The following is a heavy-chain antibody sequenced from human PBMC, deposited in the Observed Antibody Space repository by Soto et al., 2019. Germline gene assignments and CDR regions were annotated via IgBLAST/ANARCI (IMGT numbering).Heavy chain of an antibody. V-gene: IGHV6-1*01. CDR2: TYFRSTWSY. CDR1: GDSVSSNDAV. CDR3: VRENTLVRGVLNAFDL. D-gene: IGHD3-10*02. J-gene: IGHJ3*01. Sequence: QVQLQQSGPGLVKPSQTLSLTCAISGDSVSSNDAVWNWIRQSPSRGLERLGRTYFRSTWSYDYAVSVKSRISINPDTSKNQLSLHLDSVTPEDTAVYYCVRENTLVRGVLNAFDLWGQGTMVTVS.